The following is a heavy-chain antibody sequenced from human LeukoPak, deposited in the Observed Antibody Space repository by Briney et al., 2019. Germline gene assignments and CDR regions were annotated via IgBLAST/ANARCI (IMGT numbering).Heavy chain of an antibody. V-gene: IGHV4-30-4*08. CDR1: GGSISSGDYY. D-gene: IGHD4-11*01. CDR2: IYYSGST. CDR3: ASNRDDYSNDFDY. Sequence: SETLSPTCTVSGGSISSGDYYWSWIRQPPGKGLEWIGYIYYSGSTYYNPSLKSRVTISVDTSKNQFSLKLSSVTAADTAVYYCASNRDDYSNDFDYWGQGTLVTVSS. J-gene: IGHJ4*02.